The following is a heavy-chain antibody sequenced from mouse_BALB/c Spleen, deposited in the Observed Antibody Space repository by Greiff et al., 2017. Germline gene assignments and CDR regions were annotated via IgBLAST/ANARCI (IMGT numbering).Heavy chain of an antibody. CDR1: GYTFTSYW. CDR3: ARSGDGYYVRYYFDY. V-gene: IGHV1-7*01. CDR2: INPSTGYT. D-gene: IGHD2-3*01. J-gene: IGHJ2*01. Sequence: QVHVKQSGAELAKPGASVKMSCKASGYTFTSYWMHWVKQRPGQGLEWIGYINPSTGYTEYNQKFKDKATLTADKSSSTAYMQLSSLTSEDSAVYYCARSGDGYYVRYYFDYWGQGTTLTVSS.